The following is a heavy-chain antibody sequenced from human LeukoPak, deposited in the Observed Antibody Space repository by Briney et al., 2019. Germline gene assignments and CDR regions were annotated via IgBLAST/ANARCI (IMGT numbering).Heavy chain of an antibody. J-gene: IGHJ4*02. CDR1: GGSISPYY. D-gene: IGHD3-3*01. Sequence: SETLSLTCTVSGGSISPYYWSWIRQPPGKGLEWIGYIYYNGYTNYNPSLKSRVTISVDTPNNQLSLRLTSVTAADTAVYYCARGGNDFWSGPLLDYWGQGTLVTVSS. CDR3: ARGGNDFWSGPLLDY. V-gene: IGHV4-59*01. CDR2: IYYNGYT.